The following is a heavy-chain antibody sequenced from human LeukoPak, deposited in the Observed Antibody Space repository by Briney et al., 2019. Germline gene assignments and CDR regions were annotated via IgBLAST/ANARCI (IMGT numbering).Heavy chain of an antibody. Sequence: SETLSLTCTVSGGSISSSSYYWGWIRQPPGKGLEWIGSIYYSGSTYYNPSLKSRVTISVDTSKNQFSLKLSSVTAADTAVYYCARGPAPEVGATMNWFDPWGQGTLVTVSS. V-gene: IGHV4-39*07. D-gene: IGHD1-26*01. CDR1: GGSISSSSYY. J-gene: IGHJ5*02. CDR2: IYYSGST. CDR3: ARGPAPEVGATMNWFDP.